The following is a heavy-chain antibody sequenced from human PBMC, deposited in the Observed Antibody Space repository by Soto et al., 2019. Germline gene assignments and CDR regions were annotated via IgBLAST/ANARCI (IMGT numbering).Heavy chain of an antibody. D-gene: IGHD3-3*01. V-gene: IGHV4-39*01. CDR3: AAMSGSDAFDI. CDR2: IYYSGTI. Sequence: QLQLQESGPGLVKPSETLSLTCTVSGASISSSTYYWGWIRQPPGKGLEWIGSIYYSGTIYYKPSLKSRVTISVDTSKNQCSLNLRSVTAADRAVYYCAAMSGSDAFDIWGQGTMVTVSS. J-gene: IGHJ3*02. CDR1: GASISSSTYY.